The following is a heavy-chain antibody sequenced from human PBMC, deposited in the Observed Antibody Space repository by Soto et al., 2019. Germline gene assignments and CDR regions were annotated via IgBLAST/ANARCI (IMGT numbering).Heavy chain of an antibody. CDR2: IRSKANSYAT. J-gene: IGHJ4*01. Sequence: GSLRLSCAASGFTFSSYWMYWVRQAPGKGLEWVSRIRSKANSYATAYAASVKGRFTISRDDSKNTAYLQMNSLRAEDTAVYYCAIRPMEYCISTSCQWYSSGCPCGYFDYWGHGTLVTVSS. CDR3: AIRPMEYCISTSCQWYSSGCPCGYFDY. D-gene: IGHD2-2*01. CDR1: GFTFSSYW. V-gene: IGHV3-73*01.